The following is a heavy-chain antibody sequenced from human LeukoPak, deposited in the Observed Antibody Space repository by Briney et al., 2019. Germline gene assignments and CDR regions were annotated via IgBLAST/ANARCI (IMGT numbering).Heavy chain of an antibody. CDR3: VDGLDY. V-gene: IGHV3-7*01. CDR1: GFTFSSYW. CDR2: IKQDGTEI. Sequence: GGSLRLSCAASGFTFSSYWMSWVRQAPGKGLEWVANIKQDGTEILYMDSVKGRFTISRDNAKNSLFLQMNSLRAEDTAVCYCVDGLDYWGQGTLVTVSS. D-gene: IGHD2-21*01. J-gene: IGHJ4*02.